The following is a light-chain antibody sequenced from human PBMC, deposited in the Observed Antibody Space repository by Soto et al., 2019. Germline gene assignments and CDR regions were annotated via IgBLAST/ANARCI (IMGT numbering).Light chain of an antibody. V-gene: IGLV2-14*01. CDR1: MRDVGAYNL. CDR3: SSYTSKSSLI. CDR2: EVR. Sequence: QSALTQPASVSGSPGQSITISCAGTMRDVGAYNLVSWYQQHPGRASQLIIYEVRNRPSGISFRCSGSKSGNTASLTISGRQAEDEADYYCSSYTSKSSLIFGGGTKLTVL. J-gene: IGLJ2*01.